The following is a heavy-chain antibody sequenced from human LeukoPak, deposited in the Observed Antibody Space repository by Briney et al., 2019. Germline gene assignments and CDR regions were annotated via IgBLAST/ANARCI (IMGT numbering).Heavy chain of an antibody. V-gene: IGHV3-9*01. J-gene: IGHJ4*02. CDR1: GFTFDDYA. CDR3: AKGQGYSYGLFDY. CDR2: ISWNSGSI. Sequence: GRSLRLSCAASGFTFDDYAMHWVRQAPGKGLEWVSGISWNSGSIGYADSVKGRFTISGDNAKNSLYLQMNSLRAEDTALYYCAKGQGYSYGLFDYWGQGTLVTVSS. D-gene: IGHD5-18*01.